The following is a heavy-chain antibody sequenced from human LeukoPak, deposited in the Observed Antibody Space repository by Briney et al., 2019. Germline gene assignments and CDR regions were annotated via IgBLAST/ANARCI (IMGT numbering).Heavy chain of an antibody. CDR3: ARVGGYSYGYAY. V-gene: IGHV1-69*13. J-gene: IGHJ4*02. CDR1: GGTFSSYA. D-gene: IGHD5-18*01. Sequence: SVKVSCKASGGTFSSYAISWVRQAPGQGLEWMGGIIPIFGTANYAQKFQGRVTITADESTSTAHMELSSLRSEDTAVYYCARVGGYSYGYAYWGQGTLVTVSS. CDR2: IIPIFGTA.